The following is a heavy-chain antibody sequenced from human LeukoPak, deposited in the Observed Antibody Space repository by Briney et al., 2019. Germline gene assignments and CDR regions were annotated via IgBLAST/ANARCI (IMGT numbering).Heavy chain of an antibody. V-gene: IGHV3-53*01. Sequence: GGSLRLSCAVSGFTLSNFWMSGVRQAPGKGLEWVSFIYSDNTHYPDSLKGRFTISKDNSKNTLYLQMNSLRAEDTAVYYCARRAGAYSHPYDYWGQGTLVTVSS. CDR3: ARRAGAYSHPYDY. J-gene: IGHJ4*02. CDR2: IYSDNT. D-gene: IGHD4/OR15-4a*01. CDR1: GFTLSNFW.